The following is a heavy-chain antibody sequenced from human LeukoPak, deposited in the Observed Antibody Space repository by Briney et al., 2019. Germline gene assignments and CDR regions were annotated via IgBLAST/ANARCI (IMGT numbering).Heavy chain of an antibody. V-gene: IGHV1-2*02. D-gene: IGHD7-27*01. Sequence: ASVKVSCKASGYTFTAYYMHWVRQAPGQGLEWMGWINPNTGGTNFAQKFQGRVSMTRDTSISTVYMELSGLRSDDTAVYYCARGPSTGDFDYWGQGTLVTVSS. CDR1: GYTFTAYY. CDR2: INPNTGGT. J-gene: IGHJ4*02. CDR3: ARGPSTGDFDY.